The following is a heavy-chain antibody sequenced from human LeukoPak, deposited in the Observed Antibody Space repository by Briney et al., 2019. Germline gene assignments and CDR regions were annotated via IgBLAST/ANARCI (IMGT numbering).Heavy chain of an antibody. CDR3: TKDLTPGGADV. D-gene: IGHD3-10*01. J-gene: IGHJ6*02. CDR2: IMWRSGST. V-gene: IGHV3-9*02. Sequence: GGSLRLSCAVSRFTSDDHAMHWVRQASGKGLEWVAGIMWRSGSTGYGDSVKGRFTISRDNAKKSLYLQMNGLRVEDTAFYYCTKDLTPGGADVWGQGTTVTVSS. CDR1: RFTSDDHA.